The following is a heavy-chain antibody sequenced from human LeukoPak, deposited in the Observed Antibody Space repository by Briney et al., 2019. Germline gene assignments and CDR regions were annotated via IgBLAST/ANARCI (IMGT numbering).Heavy chain of an antibody. Sequence: ASVKVSCKASGYTFTSYYMHWVRQAPGQGLEWMGIINPSGGSTSYAQKFLGRVTMTRDTSTSTVYMELSSLRSEDTAVYYCARDPGLYMVAHYYYYYMDVWGKGTTVTVSS. CDR3: ARDPGLYMVAHYYYYYMDV. CDR1: GYTFTSYY. CDR2: INPSGGST. D-gene: IGHD5-12*01. V-gene: IGHV1-46*01. J-gene: IGHJ6*03.